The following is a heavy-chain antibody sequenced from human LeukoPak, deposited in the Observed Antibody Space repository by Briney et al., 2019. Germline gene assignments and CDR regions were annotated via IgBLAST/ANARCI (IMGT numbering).Heavy chain of an antibody. CDR2: IYYSGST. CDR1: GGSISSYY. CDR3: ARKDIAVAGAFDY. Sequence: SETLSLTCTVSGGSISSYYWSWIRQPPGKGLEWIGYIYYSGSTNYNPSLKSRVTISVDTSKNQFSLKLSSVTAADTAVYYCARKDIAVAGAFDYWGQGTLVTVSS. V-gene: IGHV4-59*08. J-gene: IGHJ4*02. D-gene: IGHD6-19*01.